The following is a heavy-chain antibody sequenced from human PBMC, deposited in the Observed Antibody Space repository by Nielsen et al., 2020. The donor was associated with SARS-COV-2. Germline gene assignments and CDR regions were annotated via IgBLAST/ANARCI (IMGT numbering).Heavy chain of an antibody. J-gene: IGHJ3*02. D-gene: IGHD3-10*01. V-gene: IGHV4-59*01. CDR2: IYYSGST. Sequence: RQAPGKGLEWIGYIYYSGSTNYNPSLKSRVTISVDTSKNQFSLKLSSVTAADTAVYYCAREQIIWLHDAFDIWGQGTMVTVSS. CDR3: AREQIIWLHDAFDI.